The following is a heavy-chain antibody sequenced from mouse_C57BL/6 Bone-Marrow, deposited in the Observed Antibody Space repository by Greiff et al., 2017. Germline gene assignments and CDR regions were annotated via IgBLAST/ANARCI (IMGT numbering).Heavy chain of an antibody. CDR1: GFNIQDDY. CDR3: TTVLYPYYFDY. J-gene: IGHJ2*01. D-gene: IGHD2-12*01. V-gene: IGHV14-4*01. Sequence: EVQLQQSGAELVRPGASVTLSCTASGFNIQDDYMHWVKPRPEQGLEWIGWIDPENGDTEYASKFQGKATITADTSSNTAYLQLSSLTSEDTAVYYCTTVLYPYYFDYWGQGTTLTVSS. CDR2: IDPENGDT.